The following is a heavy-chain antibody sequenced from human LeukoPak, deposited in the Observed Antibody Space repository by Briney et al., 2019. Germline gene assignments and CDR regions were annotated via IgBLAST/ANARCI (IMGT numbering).Heavy chain of an antibody. V-gene: IGHV3-74*01. CDR1: GFTFSNYW. D-gene: IGHD3-3*01. CDR3: VSGSLQSGYNFDY. CDR2: IKYDGSAT. Sequence: PGGSLRLSCAASGFTFSNYWMRWIRQVPGKGLVWVSHIKYDGSATNYADSVKGRFTISRDNAKNTLYLQMNSLRAEDTAVYYCVSGSLQSGYNFDYWGQGALVTVSS. J-gene: IGHJ4*02.